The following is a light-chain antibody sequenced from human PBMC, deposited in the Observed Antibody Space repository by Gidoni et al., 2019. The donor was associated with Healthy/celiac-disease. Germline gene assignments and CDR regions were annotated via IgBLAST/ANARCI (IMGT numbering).Light chain of an antibody. CDR3: QQRSNWRST. CDR1: QSVSSY. J-gene: IGKJ4*01. Sequence: EIALTQSPATLSLSPGERATLSCRASQSVSSYLAWYQQKPGQAPRLLIYDASNRATGIPARFSGSGSGTDFTLTISSLEPEDFAVYYCQQRSNWRSTFXGXTKVXIK. CDR2: DAS. V-gene: IGKV3-11*01.